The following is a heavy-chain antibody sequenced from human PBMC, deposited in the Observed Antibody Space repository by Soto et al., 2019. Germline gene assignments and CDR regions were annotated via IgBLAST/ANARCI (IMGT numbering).Heavy chain of an antibody. CDR2: IFYSGST. J-gene: IGHJ4*02. CDR1: GGSISSSTYY. D-gene: IGHD1-1*01. Sequence: LQLQESGPGLLKPSETLSLTCTVSGGSISSSTYYWGWIRQSPGKGLEWIGSIFYSGSTYFNPSFKSRVTXXVDTSKNQFSLKLSSVTVADTAVYYCASLSYEQLWWGQGTLVTVSS. V-gene: IGHV4-39*01. CDR3: ASLSYEQLW.